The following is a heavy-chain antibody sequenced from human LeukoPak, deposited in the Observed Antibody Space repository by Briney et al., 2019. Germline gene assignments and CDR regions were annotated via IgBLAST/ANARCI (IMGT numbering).Heavy chain of an antibody. V-gene: IGHV1-69*01. CDR1: GGTFSSYA. CDR2: IIPIFGTA. Sequence: SVKVSCKASGGTFSSYAISWVRQAPGQGLEWMGGIIPIFGTANYAQKFQGRVTITADVSTSTAYMELSSLRSEDTAVYYCARAINWNDVANWFDPWGQGTLVTVSS. J-gene: IGHJ5*02. CDR3: ARAINWNDVANWFDP. D-gene: IGHD1-20*01.